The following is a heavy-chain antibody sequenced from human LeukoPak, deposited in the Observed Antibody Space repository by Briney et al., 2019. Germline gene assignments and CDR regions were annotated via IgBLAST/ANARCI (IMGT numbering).Heavy chain of an antibody. CDR3: ARDSPGPGILTGYYYYYYMDV. CDR1: GDSISTGRYY. Sequence: SETLSLTCTVSGDSISTGRYYWTWIRQPAGKGLEWIGRIYTSGSTNYNPSLKSRVTMSVDTSKNQFSLKLSSVTAADTAVYYCARDSPGPGILTGYYYYYYMDVWGKGTTVTISS. V-gene: IGHV4-61*02. J-gene: IGHJ6*03. CDR2: IYTSGST. D-gene: IGHD3-9*01.